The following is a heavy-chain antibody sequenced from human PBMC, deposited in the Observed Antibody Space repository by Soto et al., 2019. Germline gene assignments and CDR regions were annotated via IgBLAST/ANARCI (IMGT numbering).Heavy chain of an antibody. J-gene: IGHJ4*02. D-gene: IGHD3-22*01. CDR2: ISYDGSNK. CDR1: GFTFSRYA. CDR3: ARTIYYDSSGYYKY. Sequence: GGSLRLSCAASGFTFSRYAMHWVRQAPGKGLEWVAVISYDGSNKYYADSVKGRFTISRDNSKSTLYLQMNSLRAEDTAVYYCARTIYYDSSGYYKYWGQGT. V-gene: IGHV3-30-3*01.